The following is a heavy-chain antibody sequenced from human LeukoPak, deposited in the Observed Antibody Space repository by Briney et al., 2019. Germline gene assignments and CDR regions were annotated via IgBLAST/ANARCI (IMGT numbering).Heavy chain of an antibody. V-gene: IGHV1-3*01. J-gene: IGHJ5*02. D-gene: IGHD6-19*01. Sequence: ASVKVSCKASGYTFTSYAMHWVRQAPGQRLEWMGWMNAGNGNTKYSQKFQGRVTITRDTSASTAYMELSSLRSEDTAVYYCARGREGAVAGTSWFDPWGQGTLVTVSS. CDR1: GYTFTSYA. CDR3: ARGREGAVAGTSWFDP. CDR2: MNAGNGNT.